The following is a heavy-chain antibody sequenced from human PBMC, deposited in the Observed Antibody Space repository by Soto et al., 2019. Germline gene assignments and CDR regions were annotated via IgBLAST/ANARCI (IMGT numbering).Heavy chain of an antibody. CDR3: ARSRIPAAGTHRKGLDY. CDR1: GFTFSSYS. V-gene: IGHV3-21*01. Sequence: GGSLRLSCAASGFTFSSYSMNWVRQAPGKGLEWVSSISSSSSYIYYADSVKGRFTISRDNAKNSLYLQMNSLRAEDTAVYYCARSRIPAAGTHRKGLDYWGQGTLVTVSS. D-gene: IGHD6-13*01. J-gene: IGHJ4*02. CDR2: ISSSSSYI.